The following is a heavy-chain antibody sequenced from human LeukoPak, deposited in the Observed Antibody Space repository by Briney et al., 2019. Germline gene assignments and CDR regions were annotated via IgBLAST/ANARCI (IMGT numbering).Heavy chain of an antibody. D-gene: IGHD6-13*01. CDR3: ARTAESQQMVQGTYFYYYFMDV. CDR1: GASISGYY. J-gene: IGHJ6*03. CDR2: IYTTGST. V-gene: IGHV4-4*07. Sequence: SETLSLTCSVSGASISGYYWTWIRQPAGRGLEWIGRIYTTGSTKYNPSLKSRVIMSVDASKNQFSLNLTSVTAADTAVYFCARTAESQQMVQGTYFYYYFMDVWAKGTTVTISS.